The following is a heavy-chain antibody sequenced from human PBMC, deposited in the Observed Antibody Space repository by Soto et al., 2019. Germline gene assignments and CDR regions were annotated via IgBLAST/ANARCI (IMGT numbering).Heavy chain of an antibody. Sequence: VKVSCKASGYTFTGYYMHWVRQAPGQGLEWMRWINPNSGTTNYAQKFQGWVTMTRDTSISTAYMELSRLKSDDTAVYYCARLGGYYPALDPWGPGTLVTVSS. CDR1: GYTFTGYY. J-gene: IGHJ5*02. V-gene: IGHV1-2*04. D-gene: IGHD3-22*01. CDR3: ARLGGYYPALDP. CDR2: INPNSGTT.